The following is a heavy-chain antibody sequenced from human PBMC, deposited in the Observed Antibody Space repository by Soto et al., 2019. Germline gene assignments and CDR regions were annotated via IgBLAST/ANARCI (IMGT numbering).Heavy chain of an antibody. J-gene: IGHJ4*02. Sequence: QVQLVESGGGVVQPGRSLRLSCEASGFTFSTYAMQWVRQAPGKGLELVAIISYDGSNKYYAESVKGRFTISRDNPKNTVYLQLSSLRAEDTAVYFCARDLSRGITMIALEIHYWGQGTLVTVSS. CDR1: GFTFSTYA. CDR2: ISYDGSNK. V-gene: IGHV3-30-3*01. D-gene: IGHD3-22*01. CDR3: ARDLSRGITMIALEIHY.